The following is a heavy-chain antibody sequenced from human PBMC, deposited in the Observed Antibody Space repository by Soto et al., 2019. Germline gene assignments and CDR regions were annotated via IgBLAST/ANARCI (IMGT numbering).Heavy chain of an antibody. D-gene: IGHD6-6*01. Sequence: QVQLVESGGGVVQPGRSLRVSCAASGFTFSSDAMHWVRQAPGKGLEWVAVISYDGSNKYYADSVKGRFTISRDNSKNTLYLQMTSLRPEDTAVYYCARDGPTSSSPFEYCGQGTLVTVS. CDR1: GFTFSSDA. V-gene: IGHV3-30-3*01. J-gene: IGHJ4*02. CDR2: ISYDGSNK. CDR3: ARDGPTSSSPFEY.